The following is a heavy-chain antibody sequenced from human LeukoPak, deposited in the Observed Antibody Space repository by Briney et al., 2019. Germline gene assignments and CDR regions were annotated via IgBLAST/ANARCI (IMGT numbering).Heavy chain of an antibody. J-gene: IGHJ4*02. V-gene: IGHV3-23*01. CDR3: AKSHHVTAIDY. CDR2: ISGSGGST. Sequence: GGSLRLSCVVSGFSFDLSAMHWVRQAPGKGLEWVSAISGSGGSTYYAGSVKGRFTISRDNSKNTLYLQMNSLRADDTAVYYCAKSHHVTAIDYWGQGTLVTVSS. D-gene: IGHD2-21*02. CDR1: GFSFDLSA.